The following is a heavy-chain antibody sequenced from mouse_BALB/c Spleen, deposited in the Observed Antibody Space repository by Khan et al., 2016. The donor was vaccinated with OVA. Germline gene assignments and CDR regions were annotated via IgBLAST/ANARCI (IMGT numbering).Heavy chain of an antibody. J-gene: IGHJ4*01. CDR1: GFTFSTYG. Sequence: EVELVESGGDLVKPGGSLKLSCAASGFTFSTYGMSWVRQTPDKRLEWVATISSAGTYTYYSDSVKGRFTISRDNAKNTLYLQMNSLRSEDTAMYYCARHWVGIMDYWGQGTPLTVSS. CDR2: ISSAGTYT. D-gene: IGHD1-1*01. V-gene: IGHV5-6*01. CDR3: ARHWVGIMDY.